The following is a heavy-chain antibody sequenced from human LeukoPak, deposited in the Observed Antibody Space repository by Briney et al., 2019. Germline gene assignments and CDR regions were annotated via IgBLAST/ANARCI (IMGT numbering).Heavy chain of an antibody. J-gene: IGHJ3*02. V-gene: IGHV3-30*18. CDR3: AKGDGLDI. CDR2: ISYDGSNK. D-gene: IGHD3-16*01. CDR1: GFTFSSHG. Sequence: GGSLRLSCAASGFTFSSHGMNWVRRAPGKGLEWVAVISYDGSNKYYADSVKGRFTISRDNSKNTLYLQMNSLRAEDTAVYYCAKGDGLDIWGQGTMVTVSS.